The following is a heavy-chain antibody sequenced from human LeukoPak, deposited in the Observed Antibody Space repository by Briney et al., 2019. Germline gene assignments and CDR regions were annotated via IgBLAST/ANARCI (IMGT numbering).Heavy chain of an antibody. Sequence: ASVKVSCKASGYTFTSYDNNGVRQATGQGREWMGWMNPNSGNTGYAQKFQGRVTITRNNSISTAYMELNSLRSEDTAVYYCASSSGDYRTQGVLDIGGQGTMVTVSS. CDR2: MNPNSGNT. V-gene: IGHV1-8*03. CDR3: ASSSGDYRTQGVLDI. D-gene: IGHD4-17*01. CDR1: GYTFTSYD. J-gene: IGHJ3*02.